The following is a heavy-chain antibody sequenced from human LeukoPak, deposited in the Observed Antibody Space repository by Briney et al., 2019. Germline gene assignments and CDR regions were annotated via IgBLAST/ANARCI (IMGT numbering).Heavy chain of an antibody. V-gene: IGHV3-33*06. D-gene: IGHD4-17*01. CDR2: IWYDGSNK. CDR1: GLTFSSYG. CDR3: AKDLTYGDYSFFDY. Sequence: GGSLRLSCPASGLTFSSYGMHWVRQAPGKGLAWVAVIWYDGSNKYYADSVKGRFTISRDNSKNTLYLQMNSLRAEDTAVYYCAKDLTYGDYSFFDYWGQGTLVTLSS. J-gene: IGHJ4*02.